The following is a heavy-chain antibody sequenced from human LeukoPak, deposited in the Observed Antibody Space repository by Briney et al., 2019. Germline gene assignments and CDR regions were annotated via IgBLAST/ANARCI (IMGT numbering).Heavy chain of an antibody. CDR1: GYTFTSYY. J-gene: IGHJ4*02. CDR2: INPNSGGT. Sequence: RASVKVSCKASGYTFTSYYMHWVRQAPGQGLGWMGWINPNSGGTYYAQKFQGRVTMTSDTSISTAYMELSRLGSDNTAVYYCARNLYGGTSATFDYWGQGTLVTGSS. CDR3: ARNLYGGTSATFDY. V-gene: IGHV1-2*02. D-gene: IGHD4-23*01.